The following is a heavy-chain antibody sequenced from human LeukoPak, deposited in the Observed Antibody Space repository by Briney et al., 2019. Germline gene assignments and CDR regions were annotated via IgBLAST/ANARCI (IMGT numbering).Heavy chain of an antibody. Sequence: SETLSLTCAVYGVSFSGYYWSWIRQPPGKGLEWIGEINHSGSTNYNPSLKSRVTISVDTSKNQFSLKLSSVTAADTAVYYCARGTAGRYFDYWGQGTLVTVSS. CDR3: ARGTAGRYFDY. CDR2: INHSGST. CDR1: GVSFSGYY. V-gene: IGHV4-34*01. J-gene: IGHJ4*02. D-gene: IGHD6-13*01.